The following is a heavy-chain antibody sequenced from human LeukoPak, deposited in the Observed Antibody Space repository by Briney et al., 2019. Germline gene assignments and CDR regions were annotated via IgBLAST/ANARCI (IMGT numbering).Heavy chain of an antibody. CDR2: IIPILCIA. CDR1: GGTFSSYT. Sequence: SSVKVSCKASGGTFSSYTISWVGQGPGQGLEWVGRIIPILCIANYAQKFQGRVTITADKSTGTAYMELSSLRSEDTAVYYCARGSSSLYYFDYWGQRTLGTVSS. CDR3: ARGSSSLYYFDY. J-gene: IGHJ4*02. D-gene: IGHD6-13*01. V-gene: IGHV1-69*02.